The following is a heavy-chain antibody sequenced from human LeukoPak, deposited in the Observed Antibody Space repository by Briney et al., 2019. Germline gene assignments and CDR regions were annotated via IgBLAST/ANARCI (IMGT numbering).Heavy chain of an antibody. Sequence: KPGESLKISCKGSGYRFTSYWIGWVRQMPGKGLEWMGIIYPGDPDTRYSPSFQGQVTISADKSISTAYLQWSSLKASDTAMYYCARHVGYYDSSGYSALAELVDWGQGTLVTVSS. CDR2: IYPGDPDT. J-gene: IGHJ4*02. CDR1: GYRFTSYW. D-gene: IGHD3-22*01. V-gene: IGHV5-51*01. CDR3: ARHVGYYDSSGYSALAELVD.